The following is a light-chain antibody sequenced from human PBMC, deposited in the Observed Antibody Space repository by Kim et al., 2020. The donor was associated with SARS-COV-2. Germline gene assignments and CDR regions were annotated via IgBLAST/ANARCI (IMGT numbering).Light chain of an antibody. V-gene: IGKV1-16*02. CDR1: QGIMNY. CDR2: AAS. J-gene: IGKJ2*03. Sequence: GSVGHRVTITRRSSQGIMNYLAWFQQKPGKAPTSLIYAASSLQSGIPSKFRGRGSGTDFTPTVSSLQPEDFATYYCQQYNSYPYSFGQGTKLEI. CDR3: QQYNSYPYS.